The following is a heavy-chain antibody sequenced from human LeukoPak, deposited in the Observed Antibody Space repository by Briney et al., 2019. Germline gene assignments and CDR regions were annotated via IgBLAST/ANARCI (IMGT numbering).Heavy chain of an antibody. CDR2: MSGSGDSS. V-gene: IGHV3-23*01. Sequence: GGSLRLSCAAFGFTFSKNAMSWVRQAPGKGLEWVSAMSGSGDSSYYADSVKGRFTISRDISKNTLYLQMNSLGVEDTAVYYCAKNKWERSGAFDIWGQGTMVTVSS. J-gene: IGHJ3*02. CDR1: GFTFSKNA. CDR3: AKNKWERSGAFDI. D-gene: IGHD1-26*01.